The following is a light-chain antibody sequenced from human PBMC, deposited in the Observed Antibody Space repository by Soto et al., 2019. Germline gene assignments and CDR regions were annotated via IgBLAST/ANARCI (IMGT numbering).Light chain of an antibody. CDR1: QSVSSSY. Sequence: DIVLTQSPGTLSLSPGERATLSCRASQSVSSSYLAWYQHKPGQAPSLLIYGASSRATGIPDRFSGSGSGTDFTLTISRLEPEDFAAYYCQQYGSSPHTFGQGTKLEIK. J-gene: IGKJ2*01. CDR2: GAS. V-gene: IGKV3-20*01. CDR3: QQYGSSPHT.